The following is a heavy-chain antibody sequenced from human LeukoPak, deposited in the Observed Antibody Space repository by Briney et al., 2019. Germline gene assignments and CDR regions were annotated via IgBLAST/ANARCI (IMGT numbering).Heavy chain of an antibody. CDR3: ARWEGNGYYFDH. Sequence: GGSLRLSCAASGFTFSSFWMSWVRQAPGKGLEWVANIKQDGSEEYYVDSVKGRFTISRDNGKNSLYLQMNSLRAEDTAVYYCARWEGNGYYFDHRGQGTLVTVSS. J-gene: IGHJ4*02. CDR2: IKQDGSEE. V-gene: IGHV3-7*01. CDR1: GFTFSSFW. D-gene: IGHD3-22*01.